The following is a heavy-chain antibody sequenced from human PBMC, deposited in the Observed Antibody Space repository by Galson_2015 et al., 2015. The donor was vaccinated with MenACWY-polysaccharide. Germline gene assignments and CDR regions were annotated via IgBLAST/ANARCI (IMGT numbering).Heavy chain of an antibody. CDR1: GDSISSGSYY. Sequence: TVSGDSISSGSYYWSWIRQPAGQGLEWIGRIYTSGSTKYNPSLKSRVTMSVDTSKSQFSLKLSSVTAADTAVYYCARGGGGLGSYYNVFWGQGTLVTVSS. CDR3: ARGGGGLGSYYNVF. V-gene: IGHV4-61*02. J-gene: IGHJ4*02. D-gene: IGHD3-10*01. CDR2: IYTSGST.